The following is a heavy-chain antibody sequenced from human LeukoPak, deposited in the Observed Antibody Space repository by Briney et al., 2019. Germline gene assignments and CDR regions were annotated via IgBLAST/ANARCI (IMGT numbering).Heavy chain of an antibody. V-gene: IGHV3-30-3*01. CDR1: GFAFSFYA. J-gene: IGHJ4*02. D-gene: IGHD3/OR15-3a*01. CDR3: ARDGTGRLYLEY. Sequence: PGGSLRLSCAASGFAFSFYAMSWVRQTPGKGLEWVAVISYDGSNRYYADSVKGRFTISRDNSKNTLYLQMNSLRAEDTAVYYCARDGTGRLYLEYWGQGTLVTVSS. CDR2: ISYDGSNR.